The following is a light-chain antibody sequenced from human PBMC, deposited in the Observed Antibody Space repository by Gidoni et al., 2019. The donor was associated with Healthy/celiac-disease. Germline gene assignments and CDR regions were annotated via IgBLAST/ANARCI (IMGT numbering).Light chain of an antibody. CDR1: SLRSYY. J-gene: IGLJ2*01. Sequence: SSELTKDPALSVALGQTVRITCQGDSLRSYYASCYQQKPGPAPLLVIYGKNNRPSCIPARFSGSSSGNTASLTITVAQAEDEADYYCNSRDSSGNHVVFGGGTKLTV. CDR3: NSRDSSGNHVV. V-gene: IGLV3-19*01. CDR2: GKN.